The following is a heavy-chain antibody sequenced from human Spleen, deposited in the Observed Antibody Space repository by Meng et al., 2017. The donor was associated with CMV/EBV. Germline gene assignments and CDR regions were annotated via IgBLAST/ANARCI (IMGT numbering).Heavy chain of an antibody. D-gene: IGHD1-26*01. CDR2: INSDGSST. V-gene: IGHV3-74*01. CDR1: GFTFSSYW. CDR3: AILGVYSDAFDI. J-gene: IGHJ3*02. Sequence: GGSLRLSCAASGFTFSSYWMHWVRQAPGKGLVWVSRINSDGSSTSYADSVKGRFTISRDNAKNTLYLQMNSLRAEDTAVYYCAILGVYSDAFDIWGQGTMVTVSS.